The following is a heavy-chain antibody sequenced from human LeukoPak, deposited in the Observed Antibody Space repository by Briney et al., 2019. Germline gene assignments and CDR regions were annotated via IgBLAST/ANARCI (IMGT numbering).Heavy chain of an antibody. D-gene: IGHD2-15*01. J-gene: IGHJ6*02. CDR1: GFTFSSYG. CDR3: ARCRYCSGGSSYYGMDV. Sequence: GGSLRLSCAASGFTFSSYGMHWVRQAPGKGLEWVAFIRYDGSNKYYADSVKGRFTISRDNSKNTLYLQMNSLRAEDTAVYYCARCRYCSGGSSYYGMDVWGQGTTVTVSS. V-gene: IGHV3-30*02. CDR2: IRYDGSNK.